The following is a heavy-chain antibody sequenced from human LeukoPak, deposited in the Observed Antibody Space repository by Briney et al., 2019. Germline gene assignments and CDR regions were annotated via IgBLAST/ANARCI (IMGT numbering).Heavy chain of an antibody. Sequence: ESPKTPRYGFGNSLTSHCIGRVRQMPGEGAEGRLSFYPGDSDTRYSPSFQGQVTISADKSISTAYLQWSSLKASDTAMYYCARLFADETALAFDIWGQGTMVTVSS. CDR3: ARLFADETALAFDI. J-gene: IGHJ3*02. D-gene: IGHD2-21*02. CDR1: GNSLTSHC. CDR2: FYPGDSDT. V-gene: IGHV5-51*01.